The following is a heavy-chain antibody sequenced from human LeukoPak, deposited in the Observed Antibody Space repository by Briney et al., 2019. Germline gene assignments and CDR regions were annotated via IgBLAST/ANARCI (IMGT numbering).Heavy chain of an antibody. D-gene: IGHD2-15*01. V-gene: IGHV1-2*02. Sequence: ASVKVSCKASGYTFTGYYMHWVRQAPGQGLEWMGWINPNSGGTNYAQKFQGRVTMTRDRSISTVYMELSSLRSEDTAMYYCARALGYCSGGTCQGDYWGQGTLVTVSS. J-gene: IGHJ4*02. CDR1: GYTFTGYY. CDR2: INPNSGGT. CDR3: ARALGYCSGGTCQGDY.